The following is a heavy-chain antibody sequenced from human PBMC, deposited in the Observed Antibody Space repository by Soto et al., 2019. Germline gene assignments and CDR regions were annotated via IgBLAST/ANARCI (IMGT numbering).Heavy chain of an antibody. Sequence: QVQLQESGPRLVKPSETLSLTCIVSGGSISNYYWSWIRQPPGKGLEWMGYIYYSGSTNYNPSLQSRVTIAVDTSKNQFSLKLCSVTAADTAVYYCARAVLPATAPFDYWGQGTLGTVSS. CDR2: IYYSGST. CDR1: GGSISNYY. D-gene: IGHD2-2*01. V-gene: IGHV4-59*01. CDR3: ARAVLPATAPFDY. J-gene: IGHJ4*02.